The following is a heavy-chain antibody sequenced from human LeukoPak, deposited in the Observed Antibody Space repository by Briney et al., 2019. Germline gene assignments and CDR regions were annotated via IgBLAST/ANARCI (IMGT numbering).Heavy chain of an antibody. CDR1: GGSISSYY. Sequence: SETLSLTCTVSGGSISSYYWSWIRQPAGKGLEWFGRIYPSGSTNYNPPLKSRVTMSVDTSKNQFSLKLSSVPAADTAVYYCARDPGDGFDYWGQGTLVTVSS. CDR3: ARDPGDGFDY. V-gene: IGHV4-4*07. CDR2: IYPSGST. J-gene: IGHJ4*02. D-gene: IGHD7-27*01.